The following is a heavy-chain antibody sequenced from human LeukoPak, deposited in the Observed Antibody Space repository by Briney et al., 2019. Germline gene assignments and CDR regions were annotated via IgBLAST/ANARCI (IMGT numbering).Heavy chain of an antibody. V-gene: IGHV1-69*10. Sequence: ASVKVSCKASVGTFSTFAISWVRQAPGQGPEWMGGIITILRTANYAQKFQGRVTITADHSTSTAYMELSSLRSEDTAMYFCATSPTRASPAYCGQGTPVTVSS. D-gene: IGHD5-12*01. CDR1: VGTFSTFA. J-gene: IGHJ4*02. CDR2: IITILRTA. CDR3: ATSPTRASPAY.